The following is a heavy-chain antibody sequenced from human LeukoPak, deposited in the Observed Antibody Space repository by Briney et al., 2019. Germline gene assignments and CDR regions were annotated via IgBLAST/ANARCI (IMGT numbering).Heavy chain of an antibody. CDR1: GASISSGLYY. V-gene: IGHV4-61*02. CDR2: IFESGKT. CDR3: ASGSWLRDANFDN. D-gene: IGHD6-13*01. J-gene: IGHJ4*02. Sequence: SQTLSLTCSVSGASISSGLYYWNWIRQPAGKGLEWIGRIFESGKTNYNPSLKSRVTISVDTSKNQFSLKLKSVTAIDTAVYSCASGSWLRDANFDNWGQGTLVTVSS.